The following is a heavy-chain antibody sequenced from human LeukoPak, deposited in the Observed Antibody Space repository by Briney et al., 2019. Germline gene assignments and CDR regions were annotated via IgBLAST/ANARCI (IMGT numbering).Heavy chain of an antibody. D-gene: IGHD2-21*02. V-gene: IGHV5-51*01. J-gene: IGHJ4*02. CDR1: GYSFTDYW. CDR3: ARRAYCGGDCYWYFDY. Sequence: GESLKISCKGSGYSFTDYWIGWVRQMPGKGLEWMGIIYPGDSDTRYSPSFQGQVTISADKSISTAYLQWSSLKASDTAMYYCARRAYCGGDCYWYFDYWGQGTLVTVSS. CDR2: IYPGDSDT.